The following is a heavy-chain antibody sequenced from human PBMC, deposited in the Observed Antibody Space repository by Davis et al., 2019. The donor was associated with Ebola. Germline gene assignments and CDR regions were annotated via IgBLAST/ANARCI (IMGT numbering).Heavy chain of an antibody. CDR2: ISISSAFI. J-gene: IGHJ5*02. D-gene: IGHD1-26*01. CDR1: GFTFSTYT. Sequence: GGSLRLSCAASGFTFSTYTMTWVRQAPGKGLEWVSSISISSAFIYYADSVKGRFTVSRDNAKNSLSLQMNSLRAEDTAVYYCARDSSGSYFGWFDPWGQGTLVTVSS. CDR3: ARDSSGSYFGWFDP. V-gene: IGHV3-21*01.